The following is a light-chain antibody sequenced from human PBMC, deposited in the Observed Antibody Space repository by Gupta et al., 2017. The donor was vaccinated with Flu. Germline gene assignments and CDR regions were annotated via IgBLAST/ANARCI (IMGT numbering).Light chain of an antibody. CDR3: QHDGTSHT. CDR1: QSVASY. CDR2: GAS. J-gene: IGKJ2*01. Sequence: SPCPLLLSPGEGATLSCRASQSVASYLDWYQQKTGQAPRLLIYGASSRATGIPDRFSGSGSGTDFSLTSSRREPEDFAVYYCQHDGTSHTFGQGTKLEIK. V-gene: IGKV3-20*01.